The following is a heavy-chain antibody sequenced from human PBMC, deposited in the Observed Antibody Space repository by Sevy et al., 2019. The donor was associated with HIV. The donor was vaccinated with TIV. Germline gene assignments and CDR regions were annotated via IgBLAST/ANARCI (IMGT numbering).Heavy chain of an antibody. CDR2: IWYDGSKK. CDR3: AWSPISGFWTGPARYYGMDV. J-gene: IGHJ6*02. Sequence: GGSLRLSCEASGFTFSTSGMHWVRQAPGKGLEWVAVIWYDGSKKYYADFVKGRFTISRDNSKNTLYMAMDSLRAEDTAVYYCAWSPISGFWTGPARYYGMDVWGQGTTVTVSS. CDR1: GFTFSTSG. D-gene: IGHD3-3*01. V-gene: IGHV3-33*03.